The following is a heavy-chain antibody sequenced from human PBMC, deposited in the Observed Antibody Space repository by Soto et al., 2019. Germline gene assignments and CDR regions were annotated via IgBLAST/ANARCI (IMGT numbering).Heavy chain of an antibody. CDR3: ARGRVVVVTAILRYFDL. CDR1: GGSFSGYY. V-gene: IGHV4-34*01. Sequence: QVQLQQWGAGLLKPSETLSLTCAVYGGSFSGYYWSWIRQPPGKGLEWIGEINHSGSTNYNPSLKGRVTISVDTSKNKFSLKLSSVTAADTAVYYCARGRVVVVTAILRYFDLWGRGTLVTVSS. CDR2: INHSGST. D-gene: IGHD2-21*02. J-gene: IGHJ2*01.